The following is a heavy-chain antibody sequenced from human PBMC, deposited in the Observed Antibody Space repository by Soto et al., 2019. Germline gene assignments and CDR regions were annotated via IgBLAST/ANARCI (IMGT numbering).Heavy chain of an antibody. CDR3: ARALPGDIVAVPAAIHGNYYYGMDV. Sequence: GGSLRLSCAASGFTFSSYWMSWVRQAPGKGLEWVANIKQDGSEKYYVDSVKGRSTISRDNAKNSLYLQMNSLRAEDTAVYYCARALPGDIVAVPAAIHGNYYYGMDVWGQGTTVTVSS. CDR1: GFTFSSYW. D-gene: IGHD2-2*02. J-gene: IGHJ6*02. CDR2: IKQDGSEK. V-gene: IGHV3-7*01.